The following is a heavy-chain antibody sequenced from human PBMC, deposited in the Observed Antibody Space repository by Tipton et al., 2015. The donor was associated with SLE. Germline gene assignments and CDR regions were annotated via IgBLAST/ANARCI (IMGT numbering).Heavy chain of an antibody. CDR3: ASGRCSSTSCYVAPYGLDV. J-gene: IGHJ6*02. CDR1: DVPISSGGYS. Sequence: TLSLTCVVSDVPISSGGYSWNWIRQPPGKGLEWIGYIHYSGSTYYSPSLKSRVTISVDRSKNQFSLRLSSVTAADTAVYYCASGRCSSTSCYVAPYGLDVWGQGTTVTVSS. CDR2: IHYSGST. D-gene: IGHD2-2*01. V-gene: IGHV4-30-2*01.